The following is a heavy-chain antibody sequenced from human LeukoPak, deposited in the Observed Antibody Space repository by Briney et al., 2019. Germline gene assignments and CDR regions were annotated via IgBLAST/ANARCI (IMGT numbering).Heavy chain of an antibody. CDR2: IKKDGSEK. D-gene: IGHD3-22*01. J-gene: IGHJ4*02. Sequence: PAESLTLSCAASGFTFSIYAMSWVRQAPGKGLEWVAYIKKDGSEKYYVDSVKGRFTSSRDNAKNSLNLQMNSLRAEDTAVYYCARDFPSYYDISGYYQDYWGQGTLVTVSS. CDR3: ARDFPSYYDISGYYQDY. CDR1: GFTFSIYA. V-gene: IGHV3-7*01.